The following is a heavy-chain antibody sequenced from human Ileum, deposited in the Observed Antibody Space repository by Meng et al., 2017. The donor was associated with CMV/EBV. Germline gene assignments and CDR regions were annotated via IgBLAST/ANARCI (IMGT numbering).Heavy chain of an antibody. Sequence: GESLKISCALSGFSVSSHYMTWVRQAPGKGLEWVSVIYDDGGTYHADSVKGRFTVSRDNYKNTLYLQMNSLTAKDTAIYYCATHSGGYWGQGTLVTVSS. CDR3: ATHSGGY. CDR2: IYDDGGT. CDR1: GFSVSSHY. V-gene: IGHV3-53*01. J-gene: IGHJ4*02.